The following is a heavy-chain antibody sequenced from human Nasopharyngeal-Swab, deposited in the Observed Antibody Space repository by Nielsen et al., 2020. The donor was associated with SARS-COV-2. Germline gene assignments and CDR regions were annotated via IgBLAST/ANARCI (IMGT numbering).Heavy chain of an antibody. D-gene: IGHD3-22*01. CDR3: ARGRVGYDSSGYYYNLDY. CDR2: MNPNSGNS. CDR1: GYTFTSYD. Sequence: ASVKVSCKASGYTFTSYDINWVRQATGQGLEWMGWMNPNSGNSGYTQKFQGRVTMTRNTSISTAYMELSSLRSEDTAVYYCARGRVGYDSSGYYYNLDYWGQGTLVTVSS. V-gene: IGHV1-8*01. J-gene: IGHJ4*02.